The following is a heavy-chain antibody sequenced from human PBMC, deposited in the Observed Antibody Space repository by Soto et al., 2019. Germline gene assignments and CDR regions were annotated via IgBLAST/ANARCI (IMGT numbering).Heavy chain of an antibody. J-gene: IGHJ3*02. V-gene: IGHV1-69*13. CDR1: GGTFSSYA. Sequence: SVKVSCKASGGTFSSYAISWVRQAPGQGLEWMGGIIPIFGTANYAQKFQGRVTITADESTSTAYMELSSLRSEDTAVYYCARGMATITHDAFDIWGQGTMVTVS. CDR2: IIPIFGTA. CDR3: ARGMATITHDAFDI. D-gene: IGHD5-12*01.